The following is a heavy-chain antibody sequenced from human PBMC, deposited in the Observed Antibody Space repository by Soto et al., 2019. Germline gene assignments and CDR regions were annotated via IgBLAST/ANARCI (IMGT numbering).Heavy chain of an antibody. J-gene: IGHJ4*02. CDR3: ARLEGLATISYYFDF. D-gene: IGHD3-9*01. CDR1: GDYINSDKYY. V-gene: IGHV4-39*01. Sequence: QLQLQESGPGLVKPSETLSLTCSFSGDYINSDKYYWGWIRQPPGKGLEWIGSIYFRGNTYYNPSLQTRVTLPRDKSKSQFSLKLNSVTAADSAVYFCARLEGLATISYYFDFWGQGALVTVSS. CDR2: IYFRGNT.